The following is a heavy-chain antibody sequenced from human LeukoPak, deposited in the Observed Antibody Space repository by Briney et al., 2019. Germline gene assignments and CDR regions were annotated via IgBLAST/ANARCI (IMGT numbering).Heavy chain of an antibody. D-gene: IGHD1-14*01. CDR2: ISSSGSTI. V-gene: IGHV3-48*03. Sequence: QPGGSLRLSCAASGFTFSSYDMNWVRQAPGKGLEWVSYISSSGSTIYYADPVKGRFTISRDNAKNSLYLLMNSLRAEDTAVYYCARAYGGEPNDYWGQGTLVTVSS. CDR1: GFTFSSYD. CDR3: ARAYGGEPNDY. J-gene: IGHJ4*02.